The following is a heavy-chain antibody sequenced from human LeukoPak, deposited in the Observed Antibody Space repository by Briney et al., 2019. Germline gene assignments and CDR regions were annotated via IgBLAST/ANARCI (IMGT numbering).Heavy chain of an antibody. V-gene: IGHV4-59*12. J-gene: IGHJ6*02. CDR1: GGSISSYY. CDR2: IYHSGST. Sequence: PSETLSLTCTVSGGSISSYYWSWIRQPPGKGLEWIGYIYHSGSTYYNPSLKSRVTLSVDRSKDQFSLKLSSVTAADTAVYYCARGGLYYGMDVWGQGTTVTVSS. CDR3: ARGGLYYGMDV.